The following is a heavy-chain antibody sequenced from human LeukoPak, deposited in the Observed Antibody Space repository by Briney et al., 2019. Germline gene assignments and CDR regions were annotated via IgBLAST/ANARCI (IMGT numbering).Heavy chain of an antibody. CDR1: GGSFSGYY. CDR3: ARGIRWEDILTGLDY. D-gene: IGHD3-9*01. V-gene: IGHV4-59*10. Sequence: SETLSLTCAVYGGSFSGYYWSWIRQPAGKGLEWIGRIYTSGSTNYNPSLKSRVTISVDTSKNQFSLKLSSVTAADTAVYYCARGIRWEDILTGLDYWGQGTLVTVSS. J-gene: IGHJ4*02. CDR2: IYTSGST.